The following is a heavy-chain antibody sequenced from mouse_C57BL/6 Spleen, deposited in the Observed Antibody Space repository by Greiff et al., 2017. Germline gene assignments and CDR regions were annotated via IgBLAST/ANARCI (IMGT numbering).Heavy chain of an antibody. D-gene: IGHD2-2*01. CDR3: ARDSGYPFAY. V-gene: IGHV5-4*01. CDR1: GFTFSSYA. J-gene: IGHJ3*01. Sequence: DVKLQESGGGLVKPGGSLKLSCAASGFTFSSYAMSWVRQTPEKRLEWVATISDGGSYTYYPDNVKGRFTISRDNAKNNLYLQMSHLKSEDTAMYYCARDSGYPFAYWGQGTLVTVSA. CDR2: ISDGGSYT.